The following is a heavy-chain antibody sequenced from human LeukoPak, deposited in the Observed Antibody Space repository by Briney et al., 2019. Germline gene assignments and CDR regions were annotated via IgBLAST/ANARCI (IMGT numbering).Heavy chain of an antibody. V-gene: IGHV4-59*01. CDR1: GGSISSYY. J-gene: IGHJ4*02. Sequence: SETLSLTRTVSGGSISSYYWSWIRQPPGKGLEWIGYIYYSGSTHYNPSLKSRAAISVDTSKNHFSLKLSSVTAADTAVYYCARVLAVAGTPFDYWGQGTLVTVSS. CDR3: ARVLAVAGTPFDY. CDR2: IYYSGST. D-gene: IGHD6-19*01.